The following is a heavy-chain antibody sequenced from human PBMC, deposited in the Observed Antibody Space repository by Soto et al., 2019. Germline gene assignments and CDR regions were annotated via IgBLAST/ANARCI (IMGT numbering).Heavy chain of an antibody. J-gene: IGHJ5*02. Sequence: GASVKVSCKASGYTFTDYSMHWVRQAPGQRLEWMGWINAGNGNRKYSQKFQGRVTITRDTSASTAYMELSSLRSEDTAVYYCARDFGGFDPWGQGTLVTVSS. CDR3: ARDFGGFDP. D-gene: IGHD3-3*01. V-gene: IGHV1-3*01. CDR2: INAGNGNR. CDR1: GYTFTDYS.